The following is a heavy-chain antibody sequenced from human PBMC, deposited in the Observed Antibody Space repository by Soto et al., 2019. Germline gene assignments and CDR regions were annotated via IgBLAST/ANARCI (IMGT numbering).Heavy chain of an antibody. CDR2: INPSHGST. CDR3: ARVSRRNTFEV. V-gene: IGHV1-46*04. J-gene: IGHJ3*01. Sequence: ASVNVSCQASGYPFTSYYMHWLRQAPGQGPQWMGIINPSHGSTTYAQKLQGGVTMTRETSTSTVYMELSSLRSEDTAVYYCARVSRRNTFEVGGQGTMVTVSS. CDR1: GYPFTSYY.